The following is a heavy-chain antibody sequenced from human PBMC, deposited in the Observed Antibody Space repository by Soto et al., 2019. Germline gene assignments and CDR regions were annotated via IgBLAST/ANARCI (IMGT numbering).Heavy chain of an antibody. J-gene: IGHJ3*02. CDR1: GGSISSYY. CDR2: IYTSGST. D-gene: IGHD6-19*01. Sequence: QVQLQESGPGLVKPSETLSLTCTVSGGSISSYYWSWIRQPAGKGLEWIGRIYTSGSTNYNPSLKSRVTMSVDTSTNQFSLKLSSVTAADTAVYYCARGADSSGWYSGAFDIWGQGTMVTVSS. CDR3: ARGADSSGWYSGAFDI. V-gene: IGHV4-4*07.